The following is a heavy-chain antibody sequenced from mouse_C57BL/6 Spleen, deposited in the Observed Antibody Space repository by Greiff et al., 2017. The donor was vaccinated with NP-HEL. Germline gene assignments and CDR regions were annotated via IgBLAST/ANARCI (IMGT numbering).Heavy chain of an antibody. Sequence: EVQLVESGGGLVKPGGSLKLSCAASGFTFSDYGMHWVRQAPEKGLEWVAYISSGSSTIYYADTVKGRFTISRDNAKNTLFLQMTSLRSEDTAMYYCARSAYYSPYYAMDYWGQGTSVTVSS. CDR3: ARSAYYSPYYAMDY. CDR1: GFTFSDYG. J-gene: IGHJ4*01. V-gene: IGHV5-17*01. CDR2: ISSGSSTI. D-gene: IGHD2-12*01.